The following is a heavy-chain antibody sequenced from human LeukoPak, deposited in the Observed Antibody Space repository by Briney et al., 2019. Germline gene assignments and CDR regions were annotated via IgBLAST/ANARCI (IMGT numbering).Heavy chain of an antibody. CDR3: ARVGTIFGVVSGGLDY. D-gene: IGHD3-3*01. CDR2: IIPIFGTA. CDR1: GGTFSSYA. J-gene: IGHJ4*02. Sequence: ASVKVSCKASGGTFSSYAISWVRQAPGQGLEWMGGIIPIFGTANYAQKFQGRVTITTDESTSTAYMELSSLRSEDTAVYYCARVGTIFGVVSGGLDYWGQGTLVTVSS. V-gene: IGHV1-69*05.